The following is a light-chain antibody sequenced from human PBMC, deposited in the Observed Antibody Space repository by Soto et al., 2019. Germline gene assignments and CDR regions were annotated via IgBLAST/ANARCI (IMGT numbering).Light chain of an antibody. CDR2: GAS. CDR1: QSVSSSY. Sequence: EIVLTQSPGTLSLSPGERATLSCRASQSVSSSYLAWYQQKPGQAPRLLIYGASSRATGIPDRFSGSGSGIDFTLTISRLEPADFAVYYCQQYSSSRGTFGQGPKVDIK. J-gene: IGKJ1*01. V-gene: IGKV3-20*01. CDR3: QQYSSSRGT.